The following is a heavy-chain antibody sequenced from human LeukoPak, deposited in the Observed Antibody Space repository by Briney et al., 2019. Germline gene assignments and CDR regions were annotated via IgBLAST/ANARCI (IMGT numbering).Heavy chain of an antibody. J-gene: IGHJ4*02. CDR3: AKGGVATVDYLDY. CDR2: ISFDGRNT. D-gene: IGHD5-12*01. CDR1: GFTFGSYG. Sequence: GGSLRLSCAASGFTFGSYGMHWVRQAPGKGLEWGAVISFDGRNTYYADSVKGRFTISRDDSKNTLYLQMNSLRADDTAVYYCAKGGVATVDYLDYWGQGTLVTVSS. V-gene: IGHV3-30*18.